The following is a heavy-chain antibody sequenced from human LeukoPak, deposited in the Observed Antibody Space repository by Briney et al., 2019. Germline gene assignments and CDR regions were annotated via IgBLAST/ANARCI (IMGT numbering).Heavy chain of an antibody. CDR2: ISAYNGNT. CDR3: ARDLGTIFGVAIDY. Sequence: ASVKVSCKASGYTFTGYYMHWVRQAPGQGLEWMGWISAYNGNTNYAQKLQGRVTMTTDTSTSTAYMELRSLRSDDTAVYYCARDLGTIFGVAIDYWGQGTLVTVSS. CDR1: GYTFTGYY. D-gene: IGHD3-3*01. J-gene: IGHJ4*02. V-gene: IGHV1-18*04.